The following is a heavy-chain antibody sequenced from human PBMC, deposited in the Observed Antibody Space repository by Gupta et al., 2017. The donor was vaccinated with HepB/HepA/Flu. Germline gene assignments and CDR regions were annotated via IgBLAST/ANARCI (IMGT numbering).Heavy chain of an antibody. CDR2: INHSGST. J-gene: IGHJ3*02. CDR3: ARGLRAPGTFDI. V-gene: IGHV4-34*01. CDR1: GGSFSGYY. Sequence: QVQLQQWGAGLLKPSETLSLTCAVYGGSFSGYYWSWIRQPPGKGLEWIGEINHSGSTNYNPSLKSRVTISVDTSKNQFSLKLSSVTXAXTAVYHXARGLRAPGTFDIWGQGTMVTVSS.